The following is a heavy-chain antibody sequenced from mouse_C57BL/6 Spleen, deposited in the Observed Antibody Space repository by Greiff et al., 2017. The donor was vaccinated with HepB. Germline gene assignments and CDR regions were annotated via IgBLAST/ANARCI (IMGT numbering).Heavy chain of an antibody. V-gene: IGHV1-82*01. Sequence: VKLQESGPELVKPGASVKISCKASGYAFSSSWMNWVKQRPGKGLEWIGRIYPGDGDTNYNGKFKGKATLTADKSSSTAYMQLSSLTSEDSAVYFCASLITTVVAGAMDYWGQGTSVTVSS. CDR3: ASLITTVVAGAMDY. D-gene: IGHD1-1*01. CDR2: IYPGDGDT. J-gene: IGHJ4*01. CDR1: GYAFSSSW.